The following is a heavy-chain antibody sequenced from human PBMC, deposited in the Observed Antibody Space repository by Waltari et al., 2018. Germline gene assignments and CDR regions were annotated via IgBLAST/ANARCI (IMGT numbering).Heavy chain of an antibody. CDR3: TQIALWFGDPVDY. D-gene: IGHD3-10*01. J-gene: IGHJ4*02. CDR2: IKSDTYGGTT. Sequence: EVPLVESGGGLVKTGGSLRLYWRAPGLTSNHAWLPWVRQAPGKGLEWLGLIKSDTYGGTTDYAAPVKGRFTISRDDSKNTLYLQMNSLKTEDTAVYYCTQIALWFGDPVDYWGQGTLVTVSA. CDR1: GLTSNHAW. V-gene: IGHV3-15*07.